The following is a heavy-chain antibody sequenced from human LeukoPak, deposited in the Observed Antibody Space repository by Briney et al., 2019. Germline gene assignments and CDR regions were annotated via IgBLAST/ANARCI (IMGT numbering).Heavy chain of an antibody. CDR2: INPSGGST. CDR1: GYTFTSYA. CDR3: ARSYFHESSDYYFPTDY. Sequence: ASVKVSCKASGYTFTSYAMNWVRQAPGQGLEWMGIINPSGGSTSYAQKFQGRVTMTRDMSTSTVYMEMSSLRSEDTAVYYCARSYFHESSDYYFPTDYWGQGTRVTVSS. J-gene: IGHJ4*02. V-gene: IGHV1-46*01. D-gene: IGHD3-22*01.